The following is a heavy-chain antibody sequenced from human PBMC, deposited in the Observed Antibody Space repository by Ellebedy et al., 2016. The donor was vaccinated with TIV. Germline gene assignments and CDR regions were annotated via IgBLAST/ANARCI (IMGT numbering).Heavy chain of an antibody. D-gene: IGHD4-17*01. Sequence: GGSLRLSCAASGFNFRSYWMTWVRQAPGKGLEWVAKIRQEGDEIYYVESVKGRFTISRDNAKNSLFLQMNSLRVEDTAVHYCARRASYGDYAVQVNPWFDPWGQGTLVTVSS. CDR1: GFNFRSYW. V-gene: IGHV3-7*01. CDR2: IRQEGDEI. CDR3: ARRASYGDYAVQVNPWFDP. J-gene: IGHJ5*02.